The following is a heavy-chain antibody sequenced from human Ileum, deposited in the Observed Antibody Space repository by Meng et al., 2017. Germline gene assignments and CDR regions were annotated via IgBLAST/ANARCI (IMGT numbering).Heavy chain of an antibody. D-gene: IGHD2-21*02. Sequence: QVPLVQSGAEVKKPGSSVKVSCKVSGGTFNTYAISWVRQAPGQGLEWMGGIIPIFDTPNYAQKFQDRVTITADASTSTTYMELNGLMSEDTALYYCARGAVVATTYYFDSWGQGTLVTVSS. CDR3: ARGAVVATTYYFDS. J-gene: IGHJ4*02. CDR2: IIPIFDTP. CDR1: GGTFNTYA. V-gene: IGHV1-69*01.